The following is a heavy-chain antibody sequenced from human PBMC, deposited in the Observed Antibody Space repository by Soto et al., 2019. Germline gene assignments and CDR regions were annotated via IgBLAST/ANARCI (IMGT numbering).Heavy chain of an antibody. V-gene: IGHV1-2*02. Sequence: ASVKVSCKASGGSFSSYAISWVRQAPGQGLEWMGGIDPNSGDMTYAQKFQGRVTMTRDTSISTTYMELRRLRSDDTAVYFCARQLAYCGGDCYTEPIDYWGQGTVVTVSS. J-gene: IGHJ4*02. D-gene: IGHD2-21*02. CDR3: ARQLAYCGGDCYTEPIDY. CDR2: IDPNSGDM. CDR1: GGSFSSYA.